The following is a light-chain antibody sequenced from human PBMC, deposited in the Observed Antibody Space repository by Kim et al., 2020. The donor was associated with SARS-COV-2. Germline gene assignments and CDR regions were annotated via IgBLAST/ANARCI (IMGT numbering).Light chain of an antibody. CDR3: QYYDYGFT. J-gene: IGKJ3*01. V-gene: IGKV1-33*01. Sequence: DIQMTQSPSSLSASVGDRVTITCRASQDISKYLNWYQHTPGKAPKLLIYDASNLERGVPSRFSGNGSGTDFTFTISSLQPEDFGTYYCQYYDYGFTFGPGTKVDIK. CDR1: QDISKY. CDR2: DAS.